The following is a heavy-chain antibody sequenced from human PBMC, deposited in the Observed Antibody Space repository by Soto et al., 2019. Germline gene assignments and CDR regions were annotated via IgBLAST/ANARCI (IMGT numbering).Heavy chain of an antibody. D-gene: IGHD3-3*01. J-gene: IGHJ4*02. CDR2: INPSGGST. CDR1: GYTFTSYY. CDR3: ARDSAFEYYDFWSGYPQPLALDY. V-gene: IGHV1-46*01. Sequence: ASVKVSCKASGYTFTSYYMHWVRQAPGQGLEWMGIINPSGGSTSYAQKFQGRVTMTRDTSTSTVYMELSSLRSEDTAVYYCARDSAFEYYDFWSGYPQPLALDYWGQGTLVTVSS.